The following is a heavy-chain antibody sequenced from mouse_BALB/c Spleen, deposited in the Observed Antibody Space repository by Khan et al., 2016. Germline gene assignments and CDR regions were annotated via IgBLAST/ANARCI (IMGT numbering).Heavy chain of an antibody. Sequence: QIQLVQSGPELKKPGETVKISCKASGYTFTNYGMNWVKQAPGKGLKWMGWINTYTGEPTYADDFKGRFAFSLETSASTAYLQINNLKNEDTATYYCGRLTTGKKYYAMDYWGQGTSVTVSS. D-gene: IGHD1-1*01. CDR3: GRLTTGKKYYAMDY. CDR2: INTYTGEP. V-gene: IGHV9-3-1*01. CDR1: GYTFTNYG. J-gene: IGHJ4*01.